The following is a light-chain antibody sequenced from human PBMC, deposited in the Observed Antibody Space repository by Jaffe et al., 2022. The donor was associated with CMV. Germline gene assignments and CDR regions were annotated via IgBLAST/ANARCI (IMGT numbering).Light chain of an antibody. CDR3: AAWDDSLTASYV. CDR1: SSNIGSNT. J-gene: IGLJ1*01. Sequence: QSVLTQPPSASGTPGQRVTISCSGSSSNIGSNTVNWYQQFPGTAPKVLIYNNNQRPSGVPDRFSGSKSGTSASLAISGLQSEDEADYYCAAWDDSLTASYVFGTGTQVTVL. CDR2: NNN. V-gene: IGLV1-44*01.